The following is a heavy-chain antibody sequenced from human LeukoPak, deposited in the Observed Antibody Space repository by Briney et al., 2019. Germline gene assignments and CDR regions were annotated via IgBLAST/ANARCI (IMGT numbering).Heavy chain of an antibody. V-gene: IGHV1-69*13. CDR2: IIPIFGTA. J-gene: IGHJ4*02. CDR1: GYTFTSYD. D-gene: IGHD6-19*01. Sequence: SVKVSCKASGYTFTSYDINWVRQATGQGLECMGGIIPIFGTANYAQKFQGIVTITADESQRTAYMELSSLRSEDTAVYYCEREEKYSLAVAPDYWGQGTLVTVSS. CDR3: EREEKYSLAVAPDY.